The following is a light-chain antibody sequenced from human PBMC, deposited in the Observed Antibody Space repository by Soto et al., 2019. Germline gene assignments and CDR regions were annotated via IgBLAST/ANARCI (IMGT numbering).Light chain of an antibody. CDR3: QQRSNWPTWT. V-gene: IGKV3D-20*02. Sequence: EIVLTQSPGTLSLSPGERATLSCRASQSVSSSYLAWYQQKPGQAPRLLIYGASSRATGIPDRFSGSGSGTDFTLTISRLEPEDFAVYYCQQRSNWPTWTFGQGTKVDI. CDR1: QSVSSSY. CDR2: GAS. J-gene: IGKJ1*01.